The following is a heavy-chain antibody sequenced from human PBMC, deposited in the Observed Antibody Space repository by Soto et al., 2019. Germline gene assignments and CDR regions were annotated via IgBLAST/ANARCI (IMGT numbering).Heavy chain of an antibody. CDR1: AGSLSSYY. CDR3: ARGGSPIVVVITPPDPFDY. D-gene: IGHD3-22*01. V-gene: IGHV4-59*12. Sequence: SGTLSLTCTVSAGSLSSYYWSWIRQPPGKGLEWIAYIYYTGSTNYNPSLKSRVTISVDTSKNQFSLKLSSVTAADTAVYYCARGGSPIVVVITPPDPFDYWGQGTLVTVSS. CDR2: IYYTGST. J-gene: IGHJ4*02.